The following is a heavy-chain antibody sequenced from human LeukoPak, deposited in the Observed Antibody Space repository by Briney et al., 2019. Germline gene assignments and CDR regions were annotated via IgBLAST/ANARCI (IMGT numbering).Heavy chain of an antibody. CDR3: ASGTYDYVWGSYRLFDY. D-gene: IGHD3-16*02. J-gene: IGHJ4*02. Sequence: PSETLSLTCTVSGYSISSGYYWGWIRQPPGKGLEWIGSIYHSGSTYYNPSLKSRVTISVDTSKNQFSLQLNSLTPEDTAVYYCASGTYDYVWGSYRLFDYWGQGTLVTVSS. CDR2: IYHSGST. CDR1: GYSISSGYY. V-gene: IGHV4-38-2*02.